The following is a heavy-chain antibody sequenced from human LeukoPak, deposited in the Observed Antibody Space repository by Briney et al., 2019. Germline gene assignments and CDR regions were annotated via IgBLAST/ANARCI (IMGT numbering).Heavy chain of an antibody. D-gene: IGHD2-2*01. CDR2: MNPNSGNT. Sequence: GASVTVSCKTSGYTFSTYDINWVRQAAGQGLEWMGWMNPNSGNTGFAQKFQGRATITRDTSITTAYLELSSLRSEDTAVYFRYQLLSDYWGQGTLVTVSS. CDR3: YQLLSDY. CDR1: GYTFSTYD. J-gene: IGHJ4*02. V-gene: IGHV1-8*03.